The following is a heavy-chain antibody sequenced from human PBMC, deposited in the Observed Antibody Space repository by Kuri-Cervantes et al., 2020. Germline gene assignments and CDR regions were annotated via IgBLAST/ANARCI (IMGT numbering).Heavy chain of an antibody. CDR1: GGSFSGYY. Sequence: SETLSLTCAVYGGSFSGYYWSWIRQPPGKGLEWIGEINHSGSTNYNPSLKSRVTISVDTSKNQFSLRLSSVTAADTAVYYCARVPRGFSGSHYHYYMDVWGKGTTVTVSS. CDR2: INHSGST. D-gene: IGHD1-26*01. V-gene: IGHV4-34*01. J-gene: IGHJ6*03. CDR3: ARVPRGFSGSHYHYYMDV.